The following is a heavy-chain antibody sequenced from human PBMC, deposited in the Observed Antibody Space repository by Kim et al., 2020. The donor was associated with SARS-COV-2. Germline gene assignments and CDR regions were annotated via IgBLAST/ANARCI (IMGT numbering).Heavy chain of an antibody. D-gene: IGHD6-19*01. J-gene: IGHJ6*02. CDR1: GFTFSNAW. V-gene: IGHV3-15*01. CDR2: IKSKTDGGTT. CDR3: TTVYIEVAGPYYYYYGMDV. Sequence: GGSLRLSCAASGFTFSNAWMSWVRQAPGKGLEWVGRIKSKTDGGTTDYAAPVKGRFTISRDDSKNTLYLQMNSLKTEDTAVYYCTTVYIEVAGPYYYYYGMDVWGQGTTVTVSS.